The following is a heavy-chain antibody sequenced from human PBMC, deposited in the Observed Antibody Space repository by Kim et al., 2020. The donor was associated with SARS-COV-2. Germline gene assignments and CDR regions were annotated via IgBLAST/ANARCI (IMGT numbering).Heavy chain of an antibody. Sequence: ASVKVSCKASGYTFTSYVMHWVRQAPGQRLEWMGWINAGNGNTQYSQTFQGRVTITRDTSASTAYMELSSLRSEDTAVYYCARSGSTWQPDYWGQGTLLTVSS. CDR2: INAGNGNT. V-gene: IGHV1-3*01. CDR1: GYTFTSYV. J-gene: IGHJ4*02. CDR3: ARSGSTWQPDY. D-gene: IGHD6-13*01.